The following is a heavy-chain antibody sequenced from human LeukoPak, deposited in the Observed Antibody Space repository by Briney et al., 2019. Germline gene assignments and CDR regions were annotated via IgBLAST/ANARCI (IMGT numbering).Heavy chain of an antibody. V-gene: IGHV3-48*03. J-gene: IGHJ3*02. CDR2: ISESGTTI. CDR3: ARDSQWRAFDI. CDR1: RFTFSSYD. D-gene: IGHD6-19*01. Sequence: PGGSLRLSCAASRFTFSSYDMNWVRQAPRKGLEWVSHISESGTTIYYADSVKGRFTISRDNTKNSLYLQMNSLRAEDTAIYYCARDSQWRAFDIWGQGTMVTVSS.